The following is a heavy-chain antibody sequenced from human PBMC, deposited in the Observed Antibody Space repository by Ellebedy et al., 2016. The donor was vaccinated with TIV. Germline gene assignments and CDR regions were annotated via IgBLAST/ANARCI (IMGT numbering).Heavy chain of an antibody. CDR1: GYTFTSYG. CDR3: ARARQGGSMVRGVRLDP. CDR2: ISAYNGNT. D-gene: IGHD3-10*01. Sequence: AASVKVSCKASGYTFTSYGISWVRQAPGQGLEWMGWISAYNGNTNYAQKLQGRVTMTTDTSTSTAYMELRSLRSDDTAVYYCARARQGGSMVRGVRLDPWGQGTLVTVSS. J-gene: IGHJ5*02. V-gene: IGHV1-18*01.